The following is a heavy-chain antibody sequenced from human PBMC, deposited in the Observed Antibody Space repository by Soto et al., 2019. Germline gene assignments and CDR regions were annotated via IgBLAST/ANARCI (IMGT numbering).Heavy chain of an antibody. D-gene: IGHD5-18*01. CDR1: GYSFTSFG. V-gene: IGHV1-18*01. CDR2: ISGYNGDT. J-gene: IGHJ4*02. Sequence: EASVKVSCKASGYSFTSFGISWVRQAPGQGLEWMGWISGYNGDTNSAPKLQGRVTMTTDTSTSTAYMELRSLRAEDTAVYYCARAQDTAMLYTFDYWGQGTLVTVSS. CDR3: ARAQDTAMLYTFDY.